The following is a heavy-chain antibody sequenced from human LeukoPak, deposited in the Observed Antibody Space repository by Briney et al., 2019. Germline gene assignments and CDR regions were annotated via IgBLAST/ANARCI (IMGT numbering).Heavy chain of an antibody. Sequence: ASVKVSCKASGYTFTSYYMHWVRQAPGQGLEWMGIINPSGGSTSYAQKFQGRVTMTRDTSTSTVYMELSSLRSEDTAVYYCVRDLLVVAASNPLYNWFDPWGQGTLVTVSS. D-gene: IGHD2-15*01. CDR3: VRDLLVVAASNPLYNWFDP. CDR1: GYTFTSYY. CDR2: INPSGGST. V-gene: IGHV1-46*01. J-gene: IGHJ5*02.